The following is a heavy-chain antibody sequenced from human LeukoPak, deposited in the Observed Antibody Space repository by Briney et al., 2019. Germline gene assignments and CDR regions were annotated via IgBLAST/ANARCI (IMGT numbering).Heavy chain of an antibody. D-gene: IGHD2-15*01. J-gene: IGHJ4*02. V-gene: IGHV4-30-4*01. CDR2: IYYSGST. Sequence: KASETLSLTCTVSGGSISSGDYYWSWIRQPPGKGLEWIGYIYYSGSTYYNPSLKSRVTISVDTSENQFSLKLSSVTAADTAVYYCARGVVVAAIHDYYFDYWGQGTLVTVSS. CDR3: ARGVVVAAIHDYYFDY. CDR1: GGSISSGDYY.